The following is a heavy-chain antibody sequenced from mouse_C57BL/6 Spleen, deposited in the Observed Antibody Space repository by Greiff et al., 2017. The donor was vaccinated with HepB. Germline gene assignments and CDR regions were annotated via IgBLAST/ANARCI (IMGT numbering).Heavy chain of an antibody. CDR3: ARPHYYGSSLDY. CDR2: ISSGSSTI. CDR1: GFTFSDYG. V-gene: IGHV5-17*01. Sequence: EVMLVESGGGLVKPGGSLKLSCAASGFTFSDYGMHWVRQAPEKGLEWVAYISSGSSTIYYADTVKGRFTISRDNAKNTLFLQMTSLRSEDTAMYYCARPHYYGSSLDYWGQGTTLTVSS. D-gene: IGHD1-1*01. J-gene: IGHJ2*01.